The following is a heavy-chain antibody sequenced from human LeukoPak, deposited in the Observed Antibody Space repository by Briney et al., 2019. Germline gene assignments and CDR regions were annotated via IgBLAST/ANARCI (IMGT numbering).Heavy chain of an antibody. Sequence: GESLKISCKGSGYSFTNYWIGWVRQMPGKGLEWMGVIYPGDSDTRYSPSFQGQVTISADKSISTAYLQWSSLKASDTAMYYCARRLGYCSGGSCYHENWFDPWGQGTLVTVSS. V-gene: IGHV5-51*01. D-gene: IGHD2-15*01. CDR3: ARRLGYCSGGSCYHENWFDP. CDR1: GYSFTNYW. J-gene: IGHJ5*02. CDR2: IYPGDSDT.